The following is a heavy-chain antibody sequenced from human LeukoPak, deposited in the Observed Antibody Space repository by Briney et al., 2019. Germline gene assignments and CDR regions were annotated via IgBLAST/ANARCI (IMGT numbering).Heavy chain of an antibody. Sequence: ETLSLTCTVSDYSINTGYYWGWIRQPPGKGLEWVSAISGSGGSTYYADSVKGRFTISRDNSKNTLYLQMNSLRAEDTAVYYCAKDGDYGDYRYYYYMDVWGKGTTVTVSS. CDR1: DYSINTGYY. CDR3: AKDGDYGDYRYYYYMDV. J-gene: IGHJ6*03. CDR2: ISGSGGST. D-gene: IGHD4-17*01. V-gene: IGHV3-23*01.